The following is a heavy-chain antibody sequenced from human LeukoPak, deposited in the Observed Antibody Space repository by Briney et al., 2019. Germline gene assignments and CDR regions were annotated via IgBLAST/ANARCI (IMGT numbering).Heavy chain of an antibody. CDR3: ARVCGSATNYRLCGFDI. J-gene: IGHJ3*02. CDR1: GYTFTGYY. V-gene: IGHV1-2*02. CDR2: INPNSGGT. Sequence: APVKVSCKASGYTFTGYYMHWVRQAPGQGLEWMGWINPNSGGTNYAQKFQGRVTMTRDTSISTAYMELSRLRSDDTAVYYCARVCGSATNYRLCGFDIWGQGTVVTVSS. D-gene: IGHD3-10*01.